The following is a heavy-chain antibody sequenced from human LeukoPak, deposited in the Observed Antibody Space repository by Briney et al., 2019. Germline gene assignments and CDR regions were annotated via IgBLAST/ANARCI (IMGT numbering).Heavy chain of an antibody. Sequence: SETLSLTCTVSGGSISSSSYYWGWIRQPPGKGLEWIGSIYYSGSTYYNPSLKSRVTISVDTSKNQFSLKLSSVTAADTAVYYCARDLGSGHPEYFQHWGQGTLVTVSS. CDR3: ARDLGSGHPEYFQH. CDR2: IYYSGST. J-gene: IGHJ1*01. V-gene: IGHV4-39*07. D-gene: IGHD6-19*01. CDR1: GGSISSSSYY.